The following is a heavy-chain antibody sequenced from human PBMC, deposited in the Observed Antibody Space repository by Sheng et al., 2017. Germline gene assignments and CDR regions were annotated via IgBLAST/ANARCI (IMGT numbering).Heavy chain of an antibody. CDR1: GYTFTDFY. Sequence: QEQLVQSGAEVKKPGASVKVSCKASGYTFTDFYMHWVRQAPGQGLEWMGWIHPNSGATNYAQKFQGRVTLTTDTSISTAYMELSRLRFDDTAIYYCARTIPFDHWGQGTLVTV. CDR2: IHPNSGAT. D-gene: IGHD2-2*02. V-gene: IGHV1-2*02. CDR3: ARTIPFDH. J-gene: IGHJ4*02.